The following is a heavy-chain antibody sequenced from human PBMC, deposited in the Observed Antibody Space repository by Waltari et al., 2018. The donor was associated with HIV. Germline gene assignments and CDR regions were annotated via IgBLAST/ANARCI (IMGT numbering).Heavy chain of an antibody. CDR2: IWYDGSNK. CDR3: ARDRGGSSSLVLDS. D-gene: IGHD6-6*01. V-gene: IGHV3-33*01. J-gene: IGHJ4*02. CDR1: GFTFTNSG. Sequence: QVQLVESGGGVVQPGRSLRLSCAASGFTFTNSGMHWVRQAPGKGLEWVAVIWYDGSNKYYADSVKGRFTISRDNSKNRLYLQMNSLRAEDTAVYYCARDRGGSSSLVLDSWGQGTLVTVSS.